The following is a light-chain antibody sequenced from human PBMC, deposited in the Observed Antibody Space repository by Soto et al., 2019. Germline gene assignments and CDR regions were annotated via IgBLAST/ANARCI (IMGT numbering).Light chain of an antibody. J-gene: IGLJ1*01. V-gene: IGLV2-11*01. CDR3: CSYAGSYYV. Sequence: QPVLTQPRSVSGSPGQSVTISCTGTSSDVGGYNYVSWYQQHPGKAPKLMIYDVSKRPSGVPDRFSGSKSGSTASLTISGLQAEDEADYYCCSYAGSYYVFGTGTKLTVL. CDR1: SSDVGGYNY. CDR2: DVS.